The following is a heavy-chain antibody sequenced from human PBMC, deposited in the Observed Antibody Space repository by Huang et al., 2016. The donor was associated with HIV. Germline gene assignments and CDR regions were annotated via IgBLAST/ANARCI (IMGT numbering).Heavy chain of an antibody. CDR1: GFSFTSYD. J-gene: IGHJ6*03. CDR3: LPAGHVSHYYYMDV. CDR2: VSNDGKEK. V-gene: IGHV3-30*03. Sequence: QGQLVESGGGVVQPGRSLRLSCAASGFSFTSYDMQWVRQVPGKGMDWGSVVSNDGKEKYYADSVKGRFTISRDNFKNTLYLQMNSLRTGDTAVYFCLPAGHVSHYYYMDVWGKGTTVIVSS.